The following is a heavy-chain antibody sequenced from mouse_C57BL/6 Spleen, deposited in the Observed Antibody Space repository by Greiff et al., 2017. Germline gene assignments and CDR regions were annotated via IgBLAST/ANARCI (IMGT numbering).Heavy chain of an antibody. CDR2: SRNKANDYTT. CDR1: GFTFSDFY. Sequence: DVMLVESRGGLVQSGRSLRLSCATSGFTFSDFYMEWVRQAPGKGLEWIAASRNKANDYTTEYSASVKGRFIVSRDTSQSILYLQMNALRAEDTAIYYCASSKAGRFAYWGQGTLVTVSA. CDR3: ASSKAGRFAY. J-gene: IGHJ3*01. V-gene: IGHV7-1*01.